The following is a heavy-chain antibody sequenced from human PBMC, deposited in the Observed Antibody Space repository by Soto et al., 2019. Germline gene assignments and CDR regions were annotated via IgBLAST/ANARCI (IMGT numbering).Heavy chain of an antibody. V-gene: IGHV4-30-4*01. CDR2: IYYSGST. CDR1: GGSISSGDYY. Sequence: QVQLQESGPGLVKPSQTLSLTCTVSGGSISSGDYYWSWIRQPPGKGLEWIGYIYYSGSTYYNTSLTSRGTISVDTSTNQFSLKLSSVTAADTAVYYCARERPDGSRLDPWGQGTLVTVSS. J-gene: IGHJ5*02. CDR3: ARERPDGSRLDP. D-gene: IGHD6-13*01.